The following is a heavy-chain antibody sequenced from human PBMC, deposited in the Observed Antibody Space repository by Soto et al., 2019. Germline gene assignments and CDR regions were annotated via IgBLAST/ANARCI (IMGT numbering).Heavy chain of an antibody. V-gene: IGHV3-74*03. CDR3: VKDMRLWRLDS. J-gene: IGHJ4*02. D-gene: IGHD2-15*01. CDR1: GLTFRSYW. Sequence: EVQLVESGGGLVQPGESLRLSCAASGLTFRSYWMHWVRQAPGKGLVWVSRINTGGSVAMYVDSVKGRFTISRDNAKTSLSLRMTSLSAEDTAAYYFVKDMRLWRLDSWGQATLVSVSA. CDR2: INTGGSVA.